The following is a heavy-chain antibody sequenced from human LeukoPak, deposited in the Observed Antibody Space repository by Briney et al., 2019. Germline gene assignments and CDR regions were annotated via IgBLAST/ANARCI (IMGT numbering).Heavy chain of an antibody. CDR2: IYYSGST. D-gene: IGHD6-19*01. J-gene: IGHJ4*02. CDR1: GGSISSYY. Sequence: SETLSLTCTVSGGSISSYYWSWIRQPPGKGLEWIGYIYYSGSTNYNPSLKSRVTISVDTSKNQFSLKLSSVTAADTAVYYCARGSGSSGWYYFKYWGQGTLVTVSS. V-gene: IGHV4-59*01. CDR3: ARGSGSSGWYYFKY.